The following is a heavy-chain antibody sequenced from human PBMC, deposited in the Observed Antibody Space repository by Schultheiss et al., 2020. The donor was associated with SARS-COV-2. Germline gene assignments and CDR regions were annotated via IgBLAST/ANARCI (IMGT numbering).Heavy chain of an antibody. CDR1: GYTFTSYG. CDR2: IIPIFGTA. J-gene: IGHJ5*02. D-gene: IGHD3-22*01. Sequence: SVKVSCKASGYTFTSYGISWVRQAPGQGLEWMGGIIPIFGTANYAQKFQGRVTITADKSTSTAYMELSSLRSEDTAVYYCARDKLAYYYDSSGYYYSSWGQGTLVTVSS. CDR3: ARDKLAYYYDSSGYYYSS. V-gene: IGHV1-69*06.